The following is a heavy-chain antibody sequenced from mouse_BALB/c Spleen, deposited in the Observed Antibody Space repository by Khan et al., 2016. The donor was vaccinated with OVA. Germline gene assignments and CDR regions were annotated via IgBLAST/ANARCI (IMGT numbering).Heavy chain of an antibody. V-gene: IGHV3-8*02. Sequence: EVQLQESGPSLVKPSQTLSLTCSVTGDSITSGYWNWIRKFPGNKLEYMGYISYSGSTYYNPSLKSRISITRDTSKNQYFLQLNSVTTEDTATYYWSVYEGNHQVCEVWGAGTTVTVSS. CDR2: ISYSGST. CDR1: GDSITSGY. D-gene: IGHD2-3*01. J-gene: IGHJ1*01. CDR3: SVYEGNHQVCEV.